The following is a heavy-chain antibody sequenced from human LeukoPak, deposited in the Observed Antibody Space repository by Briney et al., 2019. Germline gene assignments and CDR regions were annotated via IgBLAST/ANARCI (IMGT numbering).Heavy chain of an antibody. J-gene: IGHJ4*02. Sequence: TSETLSLTCTVSGGSISSYYWSWIRQPPGKGLEWIGSIYHSGSTYYNPSLKSRVTISVDTSKNQFSLKLSSVTAADTAVYYCARYSDRYDSSGYRDYWGQGTLVTVSS. CDR3: ARYSDRYDSSGYRDY. V-gene: IGHV4-59*08. CDR2: IYHSGST. CDR1: GGSISSYY. D-gene: IGHD3-22*01.